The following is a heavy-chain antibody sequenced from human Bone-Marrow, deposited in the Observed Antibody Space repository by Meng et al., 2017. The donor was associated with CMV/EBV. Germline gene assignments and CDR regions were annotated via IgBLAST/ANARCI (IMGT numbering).Heavy chain of an antibody. J-gene: IGHJ3*02. D-gene: IGHD2-2*01. CDR2: INPNSGGT. CDR1: GYTFTGYY. Sequence: ASVKVSCKASGYTFTGYYMHWVRQAPGQGLEWMGWINPNSGGTNYAQKFQGRVTMTRDTSISTAYMELSRLRSEDTAVYYCARTSLDCSSTSCPGAFDIWGQGTMVTVSS. CDR3: ARTSLDCSSTSCPGAFDI. V-gene: IGHV1-2*02.